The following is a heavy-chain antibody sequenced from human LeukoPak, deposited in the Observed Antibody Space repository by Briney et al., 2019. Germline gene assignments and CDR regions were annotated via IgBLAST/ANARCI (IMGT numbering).Heavy chain of an antibody. CDR1: GFTFSSYA. CDR2: ISVSGGST. CDR3: TSWGDTTAEYFQR. J-gene: IGHJ1*01. V-gene: IGHV3-23*01. D-gene: IGHD2-21*02. Sequence: GGSLRLSCAASGFTFSSYAMSWVRQAPGEGLEWVSVISVSGGSTYYTDSVKGRFTISRDNAQNSMYLQMNSLRVEDTAVYYCTSWGDTTAEYFQRWGQGTLVTVSS.